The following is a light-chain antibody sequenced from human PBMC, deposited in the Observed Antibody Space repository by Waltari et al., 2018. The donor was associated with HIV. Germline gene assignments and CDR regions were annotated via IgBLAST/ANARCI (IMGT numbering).Light chain of an antibody. CDR3: SSYISTTTL. J-gene: IGLJ1*01. Sequence: QSAPTQPASVSGSPGQSITISCTGTRSDIGHYKYVTWYQQSPGKATKPMIYEVSNRPSGVSNRFSGSKSGNTASLTISGLQAEDEADYYCSSYISTTTLFGTGTKVTVL. CDR2: EVS. CDR1: RSDIGHYKY. V-gene: IGLV2-14*01.